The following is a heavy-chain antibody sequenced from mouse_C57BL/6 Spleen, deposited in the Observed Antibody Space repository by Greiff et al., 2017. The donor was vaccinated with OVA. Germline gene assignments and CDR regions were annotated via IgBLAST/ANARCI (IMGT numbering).Heavy chain of an antibody. V-gene: IGHV5-6*02. CDR3: ASYDGYYGDAMDY. D-gene: IGHD2-3*01. CDR1: GFTFSSYG. Sequence: EVKLVESGGDLVKPGGSLKLSCAASGFTFSSYGLSWVRQTPDKRLEWVATISSGGSYTYYPDSVKGRFTISRDNAKNTLYLQMSSLKSEDTAMYYGASYDGYYGDAMDYWGQGTSVTVSA. J-gene: IGHJ4*01. CDR2: ISSGGSYT.